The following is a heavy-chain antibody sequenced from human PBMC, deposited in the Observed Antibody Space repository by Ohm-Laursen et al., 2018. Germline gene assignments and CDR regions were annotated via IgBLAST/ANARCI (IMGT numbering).Heavy chain of an antibody. D-gene: IGHD3/OR15-3a*01. J-gene: IGHJ2*01. Sequence: ASVKVSCKASAYTFTGYLMHWVRQAPGQGLEWMGWINPNSGGTNYAQKFQGRVTMTRDTSISTAYMELSRLRSDDTAVYYCAQGLDLPYWYFDLWGRGTLVSVSS. CDR1: AYTFTGYL. CDR2: INPNSGGT. CDR3: AQGLDLPYWYFDL. V-gene: IGHV1-2*02.